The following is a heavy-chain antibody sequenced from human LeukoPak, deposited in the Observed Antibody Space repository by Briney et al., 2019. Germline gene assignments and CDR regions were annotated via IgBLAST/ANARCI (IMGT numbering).Heavy chain of an antibody. J-gene: IGHJ3*02. D-gene: IGHD2-15*01. V-gene: IGHV1-69*13. CDR2: IIPIFGTA. CDR3: ARVWCSGGSCYSSRGAFDI. CDR1: GGTFTSYD. Sequence: SVKVSCKASGGTFTSYDINWVRQAPGQGLECMGGIIPIFGTANYAQKFQGRVTITADESTSTAYMELSSLRYEDTAVYYCARVWCSGGSCYSSRGAFDIWGQGTMVTVSS.